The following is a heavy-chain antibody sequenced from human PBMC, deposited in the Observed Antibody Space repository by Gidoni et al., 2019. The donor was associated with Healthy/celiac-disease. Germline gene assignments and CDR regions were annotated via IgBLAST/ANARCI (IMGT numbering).Heavy chain of an antibody. CDR2: ISWNSGSI. J-gene: IGHJ6*02. CDR3: AKDMQEPYYYYGMDV. Sequence: EVQLVESGGGLVQPGRSLSLPCAAPGFTFVDYAMHWVRQAPGKGLEWVSGISWNSGSIGYADSVKGRFTISRDNAKNSLYLQMNSLRAEDTALYYCAKDMQEPYYYYGMDVWGQGTTVTVSS. V-gene: IGHV3-9*01. D-gene: IGHD1-26*01. CDR1: GFTFVDYA.